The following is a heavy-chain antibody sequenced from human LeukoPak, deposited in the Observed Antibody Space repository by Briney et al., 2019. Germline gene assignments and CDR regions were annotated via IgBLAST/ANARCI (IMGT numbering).Heavy chain of an antibody. CDR3: ARAKQLGNLLYYYYYMDV. Sequence: GASVKVSCKASGYTFTSYDINWVRQATGQVLEWMGWMNPNSGNTGYAQKFQGRVTITRNTSISTAYMELSSPRSEDTAVYYCARAKQLGNLLYYYYYMDVWGKGTTVTVSS. D-gene: IGHD6-13*01. J-gene: IGHJ6*03. V-gene: IGHV1-8*03. CDR1: GYTFTSYD. CDR2: MNPNSGNT.